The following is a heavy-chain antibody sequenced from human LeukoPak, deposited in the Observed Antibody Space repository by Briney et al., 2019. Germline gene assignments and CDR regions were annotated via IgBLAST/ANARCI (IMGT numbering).Heavy chain of an antibody. Sequence: ASVKVYCKASGYTFTGYYMQWVRQAPGQGLEWMGWINPNSGGTNYAQKFQGRVTMTRDTSISTAYMELSRLRSDDTAVYYCARMRTYYYGSGEVDYWGQGTLVTVSS. CDR2: INPNSGGT. J-gene: IGHJ4*02. CDR1: GYTFTGYY. V-gene: IGHV1-2*02. D-gene: IGHD3-10*01. CDR3: ARMRTYYYGSGEVDY.